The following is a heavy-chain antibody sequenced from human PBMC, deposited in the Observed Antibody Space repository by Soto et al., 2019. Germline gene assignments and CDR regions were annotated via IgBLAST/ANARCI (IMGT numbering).Heavy chain of an antibody. CDR2: IIPILGIA. D-gene: IGHD3-9*01. V-gene: IGHV1-69*02. J-gene: IGHJ4*02. CDR1: GGTFSSYT. Sequence: SVKVSCKASGGTFSSYTISWVRQAPGQGLEWMGRIIPILGIANYAQKFQGRVTITADKSTSTAYMELSSLRSEDTAVYYCASDILTGYPQTDYWGQGTLVTVSS. CDR3: ASDILTGYPQTDY.